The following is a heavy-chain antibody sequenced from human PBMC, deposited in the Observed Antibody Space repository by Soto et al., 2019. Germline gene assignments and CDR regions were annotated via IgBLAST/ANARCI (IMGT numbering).Heavy chain of an antibody. J-gene: IGHJ4*02. CDR2: IHHSGSI. V-gene: IGHV4-34*01. CDR3: SRGGDAYKAGNY. D-gene: IGHD1-1*01. CDR1: GGSLSGYY. Sequence: SETLSLTCAVYGGSLSGYYWTWIRRPPGKGLEWIGEIHHSGSINYNSSLKSRVTISADTSKNQFFLKLNSVTAADTAVYYCSRGGDAYKAGNYWGQGTLVTVS.